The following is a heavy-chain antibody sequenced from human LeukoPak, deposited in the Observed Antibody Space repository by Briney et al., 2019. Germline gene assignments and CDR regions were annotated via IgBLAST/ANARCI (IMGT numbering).Heavy chain of an antibody. CDR1: GFTFSNAW. CDR2: IKSKTDGGTT. CDR3: TIPRGGYYYYYMDV. V-gene: IGHV3-15*01. J-gene: IGHJ6*03. Sequence: GGSLRLSCAASGFTFSNAWMSWVRQAPGKGLEWVGRIKSKTDGGTTDYAAPVKGRFTISRDDSKNTLYLQMNSLKTEDTAVYYCTIPRGGYYYYYMDVWGKGTTVTVSS. D-gene: IGHD3-16*01.